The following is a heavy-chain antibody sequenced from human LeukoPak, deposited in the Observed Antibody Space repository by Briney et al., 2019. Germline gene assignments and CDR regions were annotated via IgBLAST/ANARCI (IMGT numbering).Heavy chain of an antibody. V-gene: IGHV3-23*01. CDR2: ISGSGGHT. Sequence: GGSLRLSCVGSGFTFSRSAMSWVRLAPGKGLEWVSGISGSGGHTYYTDSVKGRFTISRDNSGTTVSLQMNSLTTDDTAVYFCAKEGRLTVATVVVENYFDYWGQGTPVIVSA. CDR1: GFTFSRSA. CDR3: AKEGRLTVATVVVENYFDY. D-gene: IGHD3-22*01. J-gene: IGHJ4*02.